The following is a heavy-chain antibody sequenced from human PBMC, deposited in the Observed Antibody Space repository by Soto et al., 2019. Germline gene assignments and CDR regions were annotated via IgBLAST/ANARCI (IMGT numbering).Heavy chain of an antibody. CDR1: GESISGSSYY. Sequence: SETLSLTCIVSGESISGSSYYWGWMRHPQGKGLEWIGSIYYSGRTYYNPSFKSRVTISIDTSKNQFSLKLSSVTATDTAVYYCARQRTTVVTQAYFDHWGQGALVTVSS. CDR2: IYYSGRT. J-gene: IGHJ4*02. D-gene: IGHD2-21*02. V-gene: IGHV4-39*01. CDR3: ARQRTTVVTQAYFDH.